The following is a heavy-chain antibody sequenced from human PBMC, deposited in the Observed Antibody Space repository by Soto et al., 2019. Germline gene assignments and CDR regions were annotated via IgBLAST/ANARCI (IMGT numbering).Heavy chain of an antibody. V-gene: IGHV1-69*02. D-gene: IGHD3-10*01. CDR2: IIPILGIA. J-gene: IGHJ3*02. Sequence: ASVKVSCKASGGTFSSYTISWVRQAPGQGLEWMGRIIPILGIANYAQKFQGRVTITADKSTSTAYMELSSLRSEDTAVYYCASYGSGSYSAFDIWGQGTMVTXSS. CDR1: GGTFSSYT. CDR3: ASYGSGSYSAFDI.